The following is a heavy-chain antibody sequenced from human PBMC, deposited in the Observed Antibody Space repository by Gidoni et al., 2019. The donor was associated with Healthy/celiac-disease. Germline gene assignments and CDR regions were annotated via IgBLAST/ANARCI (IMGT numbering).Heavy chain of an antibody. CDR1: GFTFSSYA. D-gene: IGHD6-13*01. J-gene: IGHJ4*02. V-gene: IGHV3-23*01. CDR2: ISGSGGST. Sequence: EVQLLESGGGLVQPGGSLRLHCAASGFTFSSYAMSWVRQAQGKGLEWVSAISGSGGSTYYADSVKGRFTISRDNSKNTLYLQMNSLRAEDTAVYYCAKDRRSSSWYSIYFDYWGQGTLVTVSS. CDR3: AKDRRSSSWYSIYFDY.